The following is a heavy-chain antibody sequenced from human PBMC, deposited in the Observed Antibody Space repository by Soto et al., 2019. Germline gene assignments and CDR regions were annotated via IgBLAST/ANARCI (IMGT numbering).Heavy chain of an antibody. V-gene: IGHV4-4*07. Sequence: QVQLQESGPGLVKPSEPLSLTCTVSGVSITPYFWSWIRQPAGKAPEWVGHIYASGRTTYNPSLKSRVTMFVSQTQVSLRLTSVTAADTAVYYCARHFDVDPSLDQYYFDLWGRGALVTVSS. CDR2: IYASGRT. CDR3: ARHFDVDPSLDQYYFDL. D-gene: IGHD3-9*01. J-gene: IGHJ2*01. CDR1: GVSITPYF.